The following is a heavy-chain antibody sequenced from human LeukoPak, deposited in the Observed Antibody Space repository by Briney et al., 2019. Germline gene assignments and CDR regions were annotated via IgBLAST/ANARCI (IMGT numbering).Heavy chain of an antibody. CDR3: ARPQDVAAAGPFDY. J-gene: IGHJ4*02. CDR1: GYSFPTFW. Sequence: GESLKISCKGSGYSFPTFWIGWVRQMPGKGLEWMGIIYPGDSDTRYSPSFQGQVTISADKSISTAYLQWSSLKASDTAMYYCARPQDVAAAGPFDYWGQGTLVTVSS. D-gene: IGHD6-13*01. V-gene: IGHV5-51*01. CDR2: IYPGDSDT.